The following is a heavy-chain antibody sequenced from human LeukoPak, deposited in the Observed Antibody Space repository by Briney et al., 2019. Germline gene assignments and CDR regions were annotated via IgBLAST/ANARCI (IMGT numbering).Heavy chain of an antibody. CDR2: IYYSGST. J-gene: IGHJ6*02. Sequence: SETLSLTCTVSGGSISSGDYYWSWIRQPPGKGLEWIGYIYYSGSTYYNPSLKSRVTISVDTSKNQFSLKLSSVTAADTAVYYCARVPFYDFWSGYPGRATYYYGMDVWGQGTTVTVSS. D-gene: IGHD3-3*01. CDR3: ARVPFYDFWSGYPGRATYYYGMDV. V-gene: IGHV4-30-4*02. CDR1: GGSISSGDYY.